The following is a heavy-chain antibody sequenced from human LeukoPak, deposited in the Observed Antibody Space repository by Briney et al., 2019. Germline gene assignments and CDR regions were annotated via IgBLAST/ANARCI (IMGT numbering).Heavy chain of an antibody. CDR3: ARADSGYDSYYFDY. CDR2: IYYSGST. Sequence: TLSLPCTVSGGSISSYYWSWIRPPPGKGLEWIGYIYYSGSTYYNPSLKSRVTISVDTSKNQFSLKLSSVTAADTAVYYCARADSGYDSYYFDYWGQGTLVTVSS. CDR1: GGSISSYY. V-gene: IGHV4-30-4*08. J-gene: IGHJ4*02. D-gene: IGHD5-12*01.